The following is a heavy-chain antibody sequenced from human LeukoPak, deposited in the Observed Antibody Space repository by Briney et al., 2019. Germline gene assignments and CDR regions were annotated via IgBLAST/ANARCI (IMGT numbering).Heavy chain of an antibody. J-gene: IGHJ5*02. V-gene: IGHV1-8*01. D-gene: IGHD5-18*01. CDR3: ARAMRTAIDRHWFDP. CDR1: GYTFTSYN. Sequence: ASVKVSCKASGYTFTSYNINWVRQATGQGLEWMGWMNPNNGNAGYAQKFQGRVTITRNTSINTAYMELSSLRSEDTAVYYCARAMRTAIDRHWFDPWGQGTLFTVSS. CDR2: MNPNNGNA.